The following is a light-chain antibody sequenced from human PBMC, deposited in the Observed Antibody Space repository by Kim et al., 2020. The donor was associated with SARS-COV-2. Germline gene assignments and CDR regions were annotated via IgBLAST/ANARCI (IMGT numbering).Light chain of an antibody. CDR1: HSDISVS. V-gene: IGLV2-14*03. CDR3: CSYTSISHYV. J-gene: IGLJ1*01. Sequence: QSALTQPVSVSGSPGQSITIACSGSHSDISVSVSWYHQHPDKAPRLIIYDFVNRPSGISDRFSGSKSANTASLTISGLQAEDEGDYYCCSYTSISHYVFGPGTKVTVL. CDR2: DFV.